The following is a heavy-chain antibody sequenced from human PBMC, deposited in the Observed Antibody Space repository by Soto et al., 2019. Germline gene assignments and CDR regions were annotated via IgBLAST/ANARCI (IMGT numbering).Heavy chain of an antibody. Sequence: SETLSLTCTVSGGSISFYYWNWIRQPPGKGLEWIGYINYSGRTNYNPSLKSRVTLSEDTSKNQFSLKLSSVTAADTAVYYCAGSYDSSGFYSPPFVHWGQGTRATVSS. V-gene: IGHV4-59*08. D-gene: IGHD3-22*01. J-gene: IGHJ4*02. CDR2: INYSGRT. CDR3: AGSYDSSGFYSPPFVH. CDR1: GGSISFYY.